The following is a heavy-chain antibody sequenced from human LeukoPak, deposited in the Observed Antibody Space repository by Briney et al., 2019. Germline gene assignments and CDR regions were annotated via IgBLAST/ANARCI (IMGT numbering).Heavy chain of an antibody. J-gene: IGHJ4*02. Sequence: ASVKVSCKASGYTFTSYAISWVRQAPGQGLEWMGGIIPIFGTANYAQKFQGRVTITADESTSTAYMELSSLRSEDTAVYYCARSRQLRTYYFDYWGQGTLVTVSS. CDR2: IIPIFGTA. V-gene: IGHV1-69*13. D-gene: IGHD6-6*01. CDR1: GYTFTSYA. CDR3: ARSRQLRTYYFDY.